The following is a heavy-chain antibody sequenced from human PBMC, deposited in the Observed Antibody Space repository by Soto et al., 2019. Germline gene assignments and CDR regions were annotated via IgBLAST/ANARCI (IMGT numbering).Heavy chain of an antibody. J-gene: IGHJ4*02. Sequence: QVQLVQSGAEVKNPGASVKLSCKASGYIFTNSYIHWVRQAPGQGLEWMALINPSGGSTNYAQKFQGRVTLARDTFTSTVYMELSSLRSEDTAIYYCARDLAPGDYWGQGTLVTVSS. D-gene: IGHD2-2*01. V-gene: IGHV1-46*01. CDR3: ARDLAPGDY. CDR1: GYIFTNSY. CDR2: INPSGGST.